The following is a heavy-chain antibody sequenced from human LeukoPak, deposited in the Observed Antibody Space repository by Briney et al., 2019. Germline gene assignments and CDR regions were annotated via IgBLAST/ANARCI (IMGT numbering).Heavy chain of an antibody. V-gene: IGHV3-7*04. CDR3: ARDREGSSWYDY. D-gene: IGHD6-13*01. CDR2: ISQDGSEK. J-gene: IGHJ4*02. Sequence: AGESLRVSCAASGFTFSVYWMTWVRQAPGKGLEWVAHISQDGSEKYYVDSVKGRFTISRDNAKNSLYLQMNSLRAEDTAMYYCARDREGSSWYDYWGQGTLVTVSS. CDR1: GFTFSVYW.